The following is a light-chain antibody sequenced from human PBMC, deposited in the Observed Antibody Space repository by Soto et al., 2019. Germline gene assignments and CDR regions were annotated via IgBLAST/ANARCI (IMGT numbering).Light chain of an antibody. CDR1: QSISSY. CDR2: AAS. CDR3: QQSYRTIPN. Sequence: DIQMTQSPSSLSASVGDRVTITCRASQSISSYLNWYQQKPGKAPKLLIYAASSLQSGVPSRFSGSGSGKDLTPNISSMQPEDFATYYCQQSYRTIPNFGGGTKVDIK. V-gene: IGKV1-39*01. J-gene: IGKJ4*01.